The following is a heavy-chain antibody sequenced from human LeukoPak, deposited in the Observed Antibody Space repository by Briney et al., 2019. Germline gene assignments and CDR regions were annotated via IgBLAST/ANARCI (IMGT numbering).Heavy chain of an antibody. CDR2: ISSGSGTI. CDR1: GFTFSSHS. Sequence: GGSLRLSCEVSGFTFSSHSMNWVRQAPGKGLEWVSYISSGSGTIYYADSVKGRFTIARDDAKKSLYLQMSSLRDEDTAVYYCAREAIKDYWGQGTLVTVSS. V-gene: IGHV3-48*02. J-gene: IGHJ4*02. CDR3: AREAIKDY.